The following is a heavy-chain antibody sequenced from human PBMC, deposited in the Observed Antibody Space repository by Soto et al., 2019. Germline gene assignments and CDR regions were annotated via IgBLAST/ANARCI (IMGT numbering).Heavy chain of an antibody. J-gene: IGHJ6*02. Sequence: ASVKVSCKASGGTFSSYAISWVRQAPGQGLEWMGGIIPIFGTANYAQKFQGRVTITADESTSTAYMELSSLRSEDTAVYYCARDCSSTSCYAGEWDYYYYGMDVWGQGTTVTVSS. CDR3: ARDCSSTSCYAGEWDYYYYGMDV. D-gene: IGHD2-2*01. V-gene: IGHV1-69*13. CDR2: IIPIFGTA. CDR1: GGTFSSYA.